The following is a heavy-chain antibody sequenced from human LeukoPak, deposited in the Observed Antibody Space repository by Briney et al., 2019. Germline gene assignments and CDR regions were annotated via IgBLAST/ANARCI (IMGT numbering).Heavy chain of an antibody. CDR1: GFTFDDYG. V-gene: IGHV3-20*04. CDR3: ARDVSGFGVGGSSEFDY. D-gene: IGHD3-16*01. CDR2: INLNGGST. J-gene: IGHJ4*02. Sequence: GGSLRLSCAASGFTFDDYGMSWVPQAPGKGLEWVSGINLNGGSTGYADSVKGRFTISRDNPKNSLYLQMNSLRAEETALYYCARDVSGFGVGGSSEFDYWGQGTLLTVSS.